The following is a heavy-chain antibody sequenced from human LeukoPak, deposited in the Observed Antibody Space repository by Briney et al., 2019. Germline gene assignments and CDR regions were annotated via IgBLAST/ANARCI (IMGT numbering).Heavy chain of an antibody. Sequence: GRSLRLSCAASGFTFSSYGMHWVRQAPGKGLEWVAVIWYDGSNKYYADSVKGRFTISRDNSKNTLYLQTNSLRAEDTAVYYCAKDLNGSGFGYWGQGTLVTVSS. D-gene: IGHD6-19*01. J-gene: IGHJ4*02. CDR1: GFTFSSYG. CDR2: IWYDGSNK. V-gene: IGHV3-33*06. CDR3: AKDLNGSGFGY.